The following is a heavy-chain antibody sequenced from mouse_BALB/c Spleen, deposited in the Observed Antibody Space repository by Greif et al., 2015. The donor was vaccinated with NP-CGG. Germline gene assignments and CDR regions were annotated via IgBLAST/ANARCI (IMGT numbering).Heavy chain of an antibody. CDR2: IDPFDSYT. V-gene: IGHV1-69*02. D-gene: IGHD2-14*01. Sequence: QVQLQQSGAELVKPGASVKLSCKASGYTFTSYWMHWVKQRPGQGLEWIGEIDPFDSYTNYNQKFKGKATLTVDKSSSTAYVQLSSLTSENSAVYYCAKNYRYPHAMDYWGQGTSVTVSS. CDR1: GYTFTSYW. CDR3: AKNYRYPHAMDY. J-gene: IGHJ4*01.